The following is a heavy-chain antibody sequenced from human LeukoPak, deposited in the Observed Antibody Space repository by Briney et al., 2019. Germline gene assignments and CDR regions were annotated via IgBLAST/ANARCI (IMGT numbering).Heavy chain of an antibody. CDR3: ARDRSFYYYDSSGTQD. J-gene: IGHJ1*01. CDR2: ISTYNGNT. D-gene: IGHD3-22*01. CDR1: GYTFTSYG. V-gene: IGHV1-18*01. Sequence: ASVKVSCKASGYTFTSYGISWVRQAPGQGLEWMGWISTYNGNTNSAQKFQGRVTMTTDTSTSTAYMELRSLKSDDTAVYYCARDRSFYYYDSSGTQDRGQGTLVTVSS.